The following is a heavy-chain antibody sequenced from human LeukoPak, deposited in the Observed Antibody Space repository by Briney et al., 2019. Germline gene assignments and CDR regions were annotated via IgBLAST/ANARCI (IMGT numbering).Heavy chain of an antibody. D-gene: IGHD3-22*01. CDR1: GFTFSSYG. CDR3: AKDLRPGGYYDSSGPFDY. J-gene: IGHJ4*02. V-gene: IGHV3-30*18. CDR2: ISYDGSNK. Sequence: GGSLRLSCAASGFTFSSYGMHWVRQAPGKGLEWVAVISYDGSNKYYADSVKGRFTISRDNSKNTLYLQMNSLRAEDTAVYYCAKDLRPGGYYDSSGPFDYWGQGTLVTVSS.